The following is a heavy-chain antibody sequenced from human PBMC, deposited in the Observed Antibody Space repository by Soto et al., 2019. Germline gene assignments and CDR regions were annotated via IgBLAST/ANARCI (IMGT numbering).Heavy chain of an antibody. Sequence: EVQLVESGGGLVKPGGSLRLSCAASGFTFSSYSMNWVRQAPGKGLEWVSSISSSSSYIYYADSVKGRFTISRDNAKNSLYLQMNSLRAEDTAVYYCASLWGPLGTNFDYWGQGTLVTVSS. CDR2: ISSSSSYI. CDR1: GFTFSSYS. D-gene: IGHD7-27*01. J-gene: IGHJ4*02. V-gene: IGHV3-21*01. CDR3: ASLWGPLGTNFDY.